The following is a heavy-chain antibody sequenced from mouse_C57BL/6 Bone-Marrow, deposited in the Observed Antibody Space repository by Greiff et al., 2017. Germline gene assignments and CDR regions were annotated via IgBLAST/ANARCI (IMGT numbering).Heavy chain of an antibody. V-gene: IGHV1-39*01. D-gene: IGHD2-2*01. CDR2: INPNYGTT. CDR1: GYSFTDYN. CDR3: ARGRGYGYDRDWYFDV. Sequence: VQLQQSGPELVKPGASVKISCKASGYSFTDYNMNWVKQSNGKSLEWIGVINPNYGTTSYNQKFKGKATLTVDQSSSTAYMQLNSLTSEDSAVYYCARGRGYGYDRDWYFDVGGTGPTVTVAS. J-gene: IGHJ1*03.